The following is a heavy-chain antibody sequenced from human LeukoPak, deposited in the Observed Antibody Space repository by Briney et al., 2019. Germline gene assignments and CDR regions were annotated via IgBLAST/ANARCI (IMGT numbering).Heavy chain of an antibody. D-gene: IGHD3-22*01. J-gene: IGHJ4*02. V-gene: IGHV3-7*01. CDR2: IRHDGSET. CDR1: GFPFNSYW. Sequence: PGGSLRLSCAASGFPFNSYWMSWVRQAPGKGLEWVANIRHDGSETYYVDSLRGRFTISGDNAKNLVYLQMSSLRAEDTAIYYCARDETYDYESNGYLDFWGQGTVVTVSS. CDR3: ARDETYDYESNGYLDF.